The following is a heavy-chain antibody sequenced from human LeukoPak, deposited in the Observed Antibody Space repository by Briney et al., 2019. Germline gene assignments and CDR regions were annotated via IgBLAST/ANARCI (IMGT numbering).Heavy chain of an antibody. V-gene: IGHV4-39*01. CDR2: IYYSGST. J-gene: IGHJ4*02. D-gene: IGHD2-15*01. Sequence: SETLSLTCTVSGGSISSSSYYWGWIRQPPGKGLEWIGTIYYSGSTYYNPSLKSRVTISVDTSKKQSSLKLSSVTAADTAVYYCARHREIRMDIAVVVAATPFDYWGQGTLVTVSS. CDR3: ARHREIRMDIAVVVAATPFDY. CDR1: GGSISSSSYY.